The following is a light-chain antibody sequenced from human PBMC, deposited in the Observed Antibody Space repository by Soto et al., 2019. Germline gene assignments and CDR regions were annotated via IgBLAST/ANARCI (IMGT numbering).Light chain of an antibody. CDR2: EDN. CDR3: QSSASSSQMV. CDR1: SGSIASNF. Sequence: NFMLTQPHSVSESPGQTVTISCTRSSGSIASNFVQWYQQRPGSAPTTVIYEDNHRPSGVPDRFSGSIDSSSNSASLTISGLRAEDEADYYCQSSASSSQMVFGGGTQLTVL. V-gene: IGLV6-57*04. J-gene: IGLJ3*02.